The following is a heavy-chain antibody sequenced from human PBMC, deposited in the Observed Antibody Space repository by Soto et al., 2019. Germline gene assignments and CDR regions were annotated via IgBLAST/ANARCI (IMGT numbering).Heavy chain of an antibody. V-gene: IGHV1-69*13. Sequence: ASVKVSCKASGGTFSSYAISWVRQAPGQGLEWMGGIIPIFGTANYAQKFQGRVTITADESTSTAYMELSSLRSEDTAVYYCARYGYCSSTSCYTSAYYYGMDVWGQGTTVTVSS. CDR1: GGTFSSYA. CDR2: IIPIFGTA. D-gene: IGHD2-2*02. CDR3: ARYGYCSSTSCYTSAYYYGMDV. J-gene: IGHJ6*02.